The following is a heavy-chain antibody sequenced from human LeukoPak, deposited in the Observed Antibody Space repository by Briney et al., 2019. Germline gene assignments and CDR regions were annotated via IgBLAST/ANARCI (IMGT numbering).Heavy chain of an antibody. J-gene: IGHJ4*02. CDR1: GNTFIGYY. V-gene: IGHV1-2*02. CDR3: ARGDYGDYLIPVY. D-gene: IGHD4-17*01. Sequence: GASVKVSCKASGNTFIGYYIHWVRQAPGQGLEWMGWINPNSGGTDYAQKFQGRVTMTRDTSITTAYMEVSRLRSDDTAVYYCARGDYGDYLIPVYWGQGTLVTVSS. CDR2: INPNSGGT.